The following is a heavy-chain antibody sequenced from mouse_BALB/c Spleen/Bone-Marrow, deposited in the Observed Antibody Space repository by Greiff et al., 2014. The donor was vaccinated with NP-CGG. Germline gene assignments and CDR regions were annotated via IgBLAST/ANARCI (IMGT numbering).Heavy chain of an antibody. D-gene: IGHD2-1*01. Sequence: EVQLQQSGGGLVQPGGSLKLSCAASGFTFSNYGMPWVRQTPDKRLELVATINSNGGGTYYPDSVKGRFTISRDTAKNTLYLQMSSLKSEETAMYYCVRGNYGNYVDYFDFWGQGTTLTVSS. CDR1: GFTFSNYG. J-gene: IGHJ2*01. CDR3: VRGNYGNYVDYFDF. CDR2: INSNGGGT. V-gene: IGHV5-6-3*01.